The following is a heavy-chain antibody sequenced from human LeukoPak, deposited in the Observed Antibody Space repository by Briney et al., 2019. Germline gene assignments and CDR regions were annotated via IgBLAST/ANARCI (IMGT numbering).Heavy chain of an antibody. J-gene: IGHJ4*02. CDR2: ISGGGGST. CDR1: GFTFSSYA. Sequence: PGGSLRLSCAASGFTFSSYAVNWVRQAPGKGLEWVSAISGGGGSTYYADSVKGRFTISRDNSKNTLYLQMNGLRAEDTAVYYCARVLYSAAGFDYWGQGTLVTVSS. CDR3: ARVLYSAAGFDY. D-gene: IGHD6-13*01. V-gene: IGHV3-23*01.